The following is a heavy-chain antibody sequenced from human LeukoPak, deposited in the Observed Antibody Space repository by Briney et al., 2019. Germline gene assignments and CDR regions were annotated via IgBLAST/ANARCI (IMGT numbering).Heavy chain of an antibody. CDR3: AKDPGVVPAHYFDY. CDR1: GYTFNSYA. V-gene: IGHV3-23*01. D-gene: IGHD2-2*01. J-gene: IGHJ4*02. CDR2: TGSTGVST. Sequence: GGSLRLSCTASGYTFNSYAMSWVRQAPGKGLEWVSATGSTGVSTFYADSVKGRFTVSRDNSKNTLSLQMNSLRAEDTAVYYCAKDPGVVPAHYFDYWGQGILVTVSS.